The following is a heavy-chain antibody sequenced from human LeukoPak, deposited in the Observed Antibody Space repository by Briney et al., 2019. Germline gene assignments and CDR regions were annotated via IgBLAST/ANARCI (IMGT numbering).Heavy chain of an antibody. CDR2: IKQDESEK. Sequence: GGSLRLSCTASGFTFGDYAMSWFRQAPGKGLEWVANIKQDESEKYYVDSVKGRFTISRDNAQNSLFLQMNSLRAEDTAVYYCARPRWLQFGPHDSWGQGTLVTVSS. CDR1: GFTFGDYA. D-gene: IGHD5-24*01. CDR3: ARPRWLQFGPHDS. V-gene: IGHV3-7*01. J-gene: IGHJ4*02.